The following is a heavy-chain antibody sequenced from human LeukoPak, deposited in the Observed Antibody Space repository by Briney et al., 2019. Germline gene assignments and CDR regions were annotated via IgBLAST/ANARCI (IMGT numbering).Heavy chain of an antibody. J-gene: IGHJ3*01. CDR2: NGGA. V-gene: IGHV1-2*02. CDR3: ATNLAVPGGHSFDV. D-gene: IGHD6-19*01. CDR1: GYTFTRHY. Sequence: ASVTVSCAAFGYTFTRHYVHWVRQAPGQGREGMGNGGADFDKRFEGRIVMSWDTSLRTAYIELRRPTSDDTAVYFCATNLAVPGGHSFDVWGQGTMVTVSS.